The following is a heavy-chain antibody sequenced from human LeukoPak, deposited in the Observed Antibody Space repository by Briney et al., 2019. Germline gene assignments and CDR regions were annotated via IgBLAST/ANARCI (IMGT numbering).Heavy chain of an antibody. CDR1: GFTFSSYG. V-gene: IGHV3-30*18. J-gene: IGHJ4*02. CDR3: AKEDGDYPFDY. D-gene: IGHD4-17*01. CDR2: ISYDGSNK. Sequence: GGSLRLSCAASGFTFSSYGMHWVRQAPGKGLEWVAVISYDGSNKYYADSVKGRFTISRDNSKDTLYLQMNSLRAEDTAVYYCAKEDGDYPFDYWGQGTLVTVSS.